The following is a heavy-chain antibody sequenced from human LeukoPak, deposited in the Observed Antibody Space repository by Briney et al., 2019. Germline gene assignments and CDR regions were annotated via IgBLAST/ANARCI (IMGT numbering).Heavy chain of an antibody. CDR3: ARQFYYDSGGSHY. V-gene: IGHV4-39*01. CDR2: IFYSGST. D-gene: IGHD3-22*01. Sequence: PSETLSITCTVSGGSISSSSYYWGWIRQPPGKGLEWIGSIFYSGSTYYNPSLDSRVTISVDTSKNQFSLKMSSVTAADTAVYYCARQFYYDSGGSHYWGQGTLVTVSS. CDR1: GGSISSSSYY. J-gene: IGHJ4*02.